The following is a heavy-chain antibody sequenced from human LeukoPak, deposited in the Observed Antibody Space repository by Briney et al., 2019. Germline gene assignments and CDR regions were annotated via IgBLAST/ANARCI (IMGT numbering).Heavy chain of an antibody. CDR3: ARERCGGDCYTAWRYYFDY. V-gene: IGHV4-30-4*01. J-gene: IGHJ4*02. CDR1: GGSISSGDYY. D-gene: IGHD2-21*02. Sequence: SETLSLTCTVSGGSISSGDYYWSWIRQPPGKGLEWIGYIYYSGSTYYNPSLKSQVTISVDTSKNQFSLKLSSVTAADTAVYYCARERCGGDCYTAWRYYFDYWGQGTLVTVSS. CDR2: IYYSGST.